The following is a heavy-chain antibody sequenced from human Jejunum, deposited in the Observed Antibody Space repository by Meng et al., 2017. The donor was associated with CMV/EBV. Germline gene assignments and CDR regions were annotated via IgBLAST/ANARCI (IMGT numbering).Heavy chain of an antibody. CDR1: GYPFSNYW. D-gene: IGHD3-16*01. CDR2: IYPGDSDT. V-gene: IGHV5-51*01. CDR3: ARGGGSRGFDP. J-gene: IGHJ5*02. Sequence: CEASGYPFSNYWIGWVRQTPGKGLESMGIIYPGDSDTRYSPSVQGQVTISIDKSTSTAYLQWSSLRASDTAIYYCARGGGSRGFDPWGQGTVVTVSS.